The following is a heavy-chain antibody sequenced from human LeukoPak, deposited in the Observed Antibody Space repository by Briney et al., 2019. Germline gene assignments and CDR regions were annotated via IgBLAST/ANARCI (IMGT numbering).Heavy chain of an antibody. V-gene: IGHV1-69*13. CDR1: GDTFSSYA. D-gene: IGHD3-22*01. CDR2: IIPIFGTA. Sequence: GASVKVSCKASGDTFSSYAISWVRQAPGQGLEWMGGIIPIFGTANYAQKFQGRVTITADESTSTAYMELSRLRSEDTAVYYCAKDWASSGYNSSRYYWGQGTLVTVSS. CDR3: AKDWASSGYNSSRYY. J-gene: IGHJ4*02.